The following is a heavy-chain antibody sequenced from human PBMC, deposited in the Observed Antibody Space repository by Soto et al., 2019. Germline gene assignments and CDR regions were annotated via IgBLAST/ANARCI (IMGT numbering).Heavy chain of an antibody. CDR3: ARSLLQGDF. J-gene: IGHJ4*02. CDR2: INPNGGST. V-gene: IGHV1-46*01. CDR1: GYTFIHYY. Sequence: QVQLVQSGAEVKKPGASVKISCKASGYTFIHYYIHWVRQAPGQGLEWMAIINPNGGSTNYAQKFQGSVTVTSDTSTTTVSMELNSLESDDTAVYFCARSLLQGDFWGQGTLVTVSS. D-gene: IGHD2-21*01.